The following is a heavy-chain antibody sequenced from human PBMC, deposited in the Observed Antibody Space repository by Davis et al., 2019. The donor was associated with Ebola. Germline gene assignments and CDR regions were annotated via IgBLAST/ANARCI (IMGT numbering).Heavy chain of an antibody. D-gene: IGHD3-10*01. J-gene: IGHJ6*03. CDR3: AKDGGGSEWFGELPYYYYYYMDV. CDR2: FDPEDGET. CDR1: GYTLTELS. Sequence: ASVKVSCKVSGYTLTELSRHWVRQAPGKGLEWMGGFDPEDGETIYAQKFQGRVTMTEDTSTDTAYMELSSLRSEDTAVYYCAKDGGGSEWFGELPYYYYYYMDVWGKGTTVTVSS. V-gene: IGHV1-24*01.